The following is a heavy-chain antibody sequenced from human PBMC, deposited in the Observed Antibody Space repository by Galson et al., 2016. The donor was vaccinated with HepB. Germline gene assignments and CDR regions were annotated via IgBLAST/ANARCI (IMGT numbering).Heavy chain of an antibody. CDR2: IKSKTDGGTT. D-gene: IGHD3-3*01. CDR3: TSLSYDFWSAYYYCDY. J-gene: IGHJ4*02. V-gene: IGHV3-15*01. CDR1: GFTFSSYG. Sequence: SLRLSCAASGFTFSSYGMSWVRQAPGKGLEWVGRIKSKTDGGTTDYAAPVKGRFTIPRDDSKNTLYLQMNSLKTEDTAVYYCTSLSYDFWSAYYYCDYWGQGTQVTVSS.